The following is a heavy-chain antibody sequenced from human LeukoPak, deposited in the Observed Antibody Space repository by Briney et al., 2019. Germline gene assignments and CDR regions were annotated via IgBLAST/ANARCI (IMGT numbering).Heavy chain of an antibody. J-gene: IGHJ4*02. CDR1: GGSISSHY. Sequence: SETLSLTCIVSGGSISSHYWSWIRQPPGKGLEYIGYIYYSGSTDYNPSLKSRVTISLDTSKNQFSLNLTSVTAADTAVYYCARRSGVLDSRDSRYYFDHWGQGTSVTVSS. CDR3: ARRSGVLDSRDSRYYFDH. D-gene: IGHD3-22*01. V-gene: IGHV4-59*11. CDR2: IYYSGST.